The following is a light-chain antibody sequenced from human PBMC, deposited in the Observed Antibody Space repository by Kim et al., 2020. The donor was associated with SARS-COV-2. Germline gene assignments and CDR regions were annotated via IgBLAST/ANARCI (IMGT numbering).Light chain of an antibody. V-gene: IGLV6-57*03. CDR1: GGRIASKY. CDR3: QSYDSSNHVV. Sequence: PVTSSCTRGGGRIASKYGLWNQQRPCSAPTTGIYEDNQRPSGVPDRFSGSIDSSSNSASLTISVLKNEDEADYYCQSYDSSNHVVFGGGTQLTVL. J-gene: IGLJ2*01. CDR2: EDN.